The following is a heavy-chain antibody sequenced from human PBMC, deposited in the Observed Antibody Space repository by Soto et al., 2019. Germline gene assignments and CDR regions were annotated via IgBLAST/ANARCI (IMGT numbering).Heavy chain of an antibody. CDR1: GFTFSEYY. Sequence: VGSLRLSCAASGFTFSEYYMSWIRQAPGKGLEWVSYISSSGSTIYYADSVKGRLTISRDNAKNSLYLQMNSLRAEDTAVYYCARSYCSGGSCYPEYYYYGMDVWGQGTTVTVSS. J-gene: IGHJ6*02. V-gene: IGHV3-11*01. D-gene: IGHD2-15*01. CDR3: ARSYCSGGSCYPEYYYYGMDV. CDR2: ISSSGSTI.